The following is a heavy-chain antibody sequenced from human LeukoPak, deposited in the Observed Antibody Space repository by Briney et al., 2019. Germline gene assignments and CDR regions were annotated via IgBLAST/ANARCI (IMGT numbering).Heavy chain of an antibody. CDR2: INHSGIT. V-gene: IGHV4-34*01. CDR1: GGSFSTNY. D-gene: IGHD4-17*01. CDR3: ARHHPTVTPYYMDV. Sequence: SETLSLTCGVSGGSFSTNYWSWIRQSSEKGLEWIGEINHSGITNYSPSLKSRVTISVDTSKNQFSLKVNSVTAADTAVYYCARHHPTVTPYYMDVWGKGTTVTISS. J-gene: IGHJ6*03.